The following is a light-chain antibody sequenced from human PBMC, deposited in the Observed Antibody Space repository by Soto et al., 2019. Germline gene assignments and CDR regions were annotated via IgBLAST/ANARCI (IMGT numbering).Light chain of an antibody. CDR2: AAS. V-gene: IGKV1-39*01. Sequence: DIQVTQSPSSLSLSVGDEVTITCRASQTIMTYLNWYQLKPGKPPRLLLYAASSLQSGVTSRFSGSGSGTAFTLTISSLLHDDFVTYYCRQSYSCSHTFGRGTKVDIK. J-gene: IGKJ4*02. CDR3: RQSYSCSHT. CDR1: QTIMTY.